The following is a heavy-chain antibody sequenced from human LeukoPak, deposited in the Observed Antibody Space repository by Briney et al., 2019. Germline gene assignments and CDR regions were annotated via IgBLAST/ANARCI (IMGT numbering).Heavy chain of an antibody. Sequence: GGSLRLSCAASGFTFSSYAMSWVRQAPGKGLEWVSTISTSGGSTYYADSVKGRFTISRDNSKNTLYLQMNSLRAEDTAVYYCAKDRSQWLVWDKYYFDYWGQGTLVTVSS. CDR3: AKDRSQWLVWDKYYFDY. CDR2: ISTSGGST. V-gene: IGHV3-23*01. J-gene: IGHJ4*02. CDR1: GFTFSSYA. D-gene: IGHD6-19*01.